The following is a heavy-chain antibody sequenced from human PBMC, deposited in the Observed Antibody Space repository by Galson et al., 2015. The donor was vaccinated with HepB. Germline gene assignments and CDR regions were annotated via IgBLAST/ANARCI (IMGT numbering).Heavy chain of an antibody. Sequence: SLRLSCAASGFTVSSNYMSWVRQAPGKGLEWVSVIYSGGSTYYADSVKGRFTISRDNSKNTLYLQMNSLRAEDTAVYYCAIANRGLLWFGELSSFDYWGQGTLVTVSS. J-gene: IGHJ4*02. CDR2: IYSGGST. CDR3: AIANRGLLWFGELSSFDY. CDR1: GFTVSSNY. V-gene: IGHV3-66*01. D-gene: IGHD3-10*01.